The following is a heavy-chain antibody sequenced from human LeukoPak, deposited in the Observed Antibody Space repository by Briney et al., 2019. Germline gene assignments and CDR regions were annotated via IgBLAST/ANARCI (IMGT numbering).Heavy chain of an antibody. CDR3: ARDERGTITIPWQY. Sequence: SVKVSCKASGGTFSSYAISWVRQAPGQGLEWMGRIIPILGIANYAQKFQGRVTTTADKSTSTAYMELSSLRSEDTAVYYCARDERGTITIPWQYWGQGTLVTVSS. D-gene: IGHD3-3*01. CDR1: GGTFSSYA. CDR2: IIPILGIA. J-gene: IGHJ4*02. V-gene: IGHV1-69*04.